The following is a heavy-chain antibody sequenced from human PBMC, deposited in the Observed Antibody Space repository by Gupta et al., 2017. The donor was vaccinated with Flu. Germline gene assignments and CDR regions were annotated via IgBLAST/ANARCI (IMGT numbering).Heavy chain of an antibody. J-gene: IGHJ4*02. V-gene: IGHV4-34*01. D-gene: IGHD2-15*01. CDR2: INHSGST. CDR1: GGSFSAYY. CDR3: ARRRGTRRSGGNPLVGHPNLYYFDY. Sequence: QVQLQQWGAGLLKPSETLSLTCAVYGGSFSAYYWSWIRQPPGKGLAWIGEINHSGSTNYNPSLKSRVTISVDTSKNQFSLKLSSVTAADTAVYYCARRRGTRRSGGNPLVGHPNLYYFDYWGQGTLVTVSS.